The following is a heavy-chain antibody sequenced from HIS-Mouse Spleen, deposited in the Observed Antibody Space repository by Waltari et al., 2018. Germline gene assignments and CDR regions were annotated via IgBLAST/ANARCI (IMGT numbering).Heavy chain of an antibody. V-gene: IGHV1-2*02. CDR3: ARDSTAAAGYWYFDL. Sequence: QVQLVQSGAEVKKPGASVKVSCKASGYTFTGYYMHWVRQAPGQGLEWMGWINPNSGGTNYAQKFQGRVTMTRDTSISTAYMELSRLRSDDTAVYYCARDSTAAAGYWYFDLWGRGTLVTVSS. CDR2: INPNSGGT. D-gene: IGHD6-13*01. J-gene: IGHJ2*01. CDR1: GYTFTGYY.